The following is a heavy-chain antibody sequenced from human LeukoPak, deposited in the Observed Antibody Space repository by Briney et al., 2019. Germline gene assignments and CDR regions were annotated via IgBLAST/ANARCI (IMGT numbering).Heavy chain of an antibody. J-gene: IGHJ4*02. D-gene: IGHD2-15*01. Sequence: VGSLRLSCAASGFTFSTYSMNWVRQAPGKGLEWVSFISTSSNYIYHADSVKGRFTTSRDNAKNSLYLQMNSLRAEDTAVYFCAREYCSGSTCYLYFDCWGQGTLVTVSS. CDR3: AREYCSGSTCYLYFDC. V-gene: IGHV3-21*01. CDR2: ISTSSNYI. CDR1: GFTFSTYS.